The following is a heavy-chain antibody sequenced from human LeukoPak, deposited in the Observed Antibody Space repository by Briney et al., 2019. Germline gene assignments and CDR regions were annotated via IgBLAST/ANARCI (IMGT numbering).Heavy chain of an antibody. CDR3: ARQHYGSAY. Sequence: SETLSPTCDVSGVSFSTYYWSWIRQSPEKGLEWIGEVNHSGYTNYNPSLKGRVTISVDTSKNQFSLKLSSVTAADTAVYYCARQHYGSAYWGQGPLVTVSS. J-gene: IGHJ4*02. V-gene: IGHV4-34*01. D-gene: IGHD3-16*01. CDR2: VNHSGYT. CDR1: GVSFSTYY.